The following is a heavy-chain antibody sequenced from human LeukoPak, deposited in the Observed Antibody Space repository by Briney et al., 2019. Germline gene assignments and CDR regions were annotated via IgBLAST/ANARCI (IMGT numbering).Heavy chain of an antibody. CDR3: ARGLRYCSGGSCYNSDAFDI. D-gene: IGHD2-15*01. CDR2: IGTAGDP. V-gene: IGHV3-13*05. J-gene: IGHJ3*02. Sequence: GGSLRLSCAASGFTFSSYDMHWVRQATGKGLEWVSAIGTAGDPYYPGSVKGRFTISREDAKNSLYLQMISLRAGDTAVYYCARGLRYCSGGSCYNSDAFDIWGQGTMVTVSS. CDR1: GFTFSSYD.